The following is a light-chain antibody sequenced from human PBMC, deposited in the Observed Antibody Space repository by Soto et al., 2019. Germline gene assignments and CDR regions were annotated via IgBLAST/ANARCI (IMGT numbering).Light chain of an antibody. Sequence: EIVLTQSPASLSLSPGERATLSCSASQSVGNILAWYQQKPGQPPRLLMYDASERATGIPARFSGSGSGTDFTLTISSLEPDDFAVYYCQQRSDWPLTFGGGTKVEIK. V-gene: IGKV3-11*01. CDR3: QQRSDWPLT. CDR2: DAS. CDR1: QSVGNI. J-gene: IGKJ4*01.